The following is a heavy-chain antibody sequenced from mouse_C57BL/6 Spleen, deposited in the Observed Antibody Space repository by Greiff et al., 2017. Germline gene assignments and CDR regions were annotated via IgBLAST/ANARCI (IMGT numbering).Heavy chain of an antibody. CDR2: INPSNGGP. Sequence: VQLQQPGTELVKPGASVKLSCKASGYTFTSYWMHWVKQRPGQGLEWIGNINPSNGGPNYHEKFKSKATLTVDKSSSTAYMQLSRLKSEDSAVYYGARNLDSSGCRAWFAYWGQGTLVTVSA. CDR3: ARNLDSSGCRAWFAY. J-gene: IGHJ3*01. V-gene: IGHV1-53*01. CDR1: GYTFTSYW. D-gene: IGHD3-2*02.